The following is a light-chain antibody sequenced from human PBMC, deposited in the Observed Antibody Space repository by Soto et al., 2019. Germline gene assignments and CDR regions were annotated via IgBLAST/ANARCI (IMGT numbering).Light chain of an antibody. CDR3: QQYNNWPPFS. J-gene: IGKJ3*01. V-gene: IGKV3-15*01. CDR1: QSVSSN. CDR2: GAS. Sequence: EIVLTQSPGTLSLSPGERATLSCRASQSVSSNLAWYQQKNGQTPRLLIYGASTRAAGIPARFSGSGSGTDFTLTISSLQSEDFAVYYCQQYNNWPPFSFGPGTKVDIK.